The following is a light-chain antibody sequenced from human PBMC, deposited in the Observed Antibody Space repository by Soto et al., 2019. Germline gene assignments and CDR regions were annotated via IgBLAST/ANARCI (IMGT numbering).Light chain of an antibody. V-gene: IGLV2-14*01. CDR1: SSDVGGYNY. CDR2: EVN. CDR3: SSYTSSSTLV. Sequence: QSVLTQPASVSGSPGQSITISCTGTSSDVGGYNYVSWYQQHPGKVPKLMIYEVNNRPSGVSNRFSGSKSGNTASLTISGLQAEDEADYYCSSYTSSSTLVLGGGTKLTVL. J-gene: IGLJ3*02.